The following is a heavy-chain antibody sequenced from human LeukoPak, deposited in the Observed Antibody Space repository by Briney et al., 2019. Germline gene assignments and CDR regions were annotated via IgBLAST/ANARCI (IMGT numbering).Heavy chain of an antibody. J-gene: IGHJ4*02. CDR1: GFTFSTYA. D-gene: IGHD5-12*01. CDR2: ILYDGSNE. V-gene: IGHV3-30-3*01. Sequence: PGGSLRLSCAASGFTFSTYAMHWVRQAPGKGLEWVAVILYDGSNEHYTDSVRGRFTISRDNPKNTLWLQMNSLTADDTAVYYCARGEFSGLDYWGQGTLVTASS. CDR3: ARGEFSGLDY.